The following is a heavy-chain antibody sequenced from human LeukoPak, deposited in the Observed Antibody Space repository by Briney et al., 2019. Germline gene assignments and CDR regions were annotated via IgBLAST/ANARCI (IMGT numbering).Heavy chain of an antibody. Sequence: GESLQISFQGSGYSFTSYWIGWVRPMPGKGLEWMGIIYPGDSDTRYCPSFQGQVTISADKSISTAYLQWSSLKASDTAMYYCARGIAVAGTGYYFDYWGQGTLVTVSS. CDR1: GYSFTSYW. V-gene: IGHV5-51*01. D-gene: IGHD6-19*01. J-gene: IGHJ4*02. CDR3: ARGIAVAGTGYYFDY. CDR2: IYPGDSDT.